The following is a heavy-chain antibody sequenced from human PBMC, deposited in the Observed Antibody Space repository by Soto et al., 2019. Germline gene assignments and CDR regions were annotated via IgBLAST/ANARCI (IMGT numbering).Heavy chain of an antibody. CDR1: GFPFSSYG. J-gene: IGHJ4*02. Sequence: QVQLVESGGGVVQPGRSLRLSCAASGFPFSSYGMHWVRQAPGKGLEWVAHISYDGSNKHYTDSVKGRFTISRDNSKNMLYLQMSSLRAEDTAVYYCAGGQYYFDYFGQGTRVCVSS. CDR3: AGGQYYFDY. V-gene: IGHV3-30*03. D-gene: IGHD2-15*01. CDR2: ISYDGSNK.